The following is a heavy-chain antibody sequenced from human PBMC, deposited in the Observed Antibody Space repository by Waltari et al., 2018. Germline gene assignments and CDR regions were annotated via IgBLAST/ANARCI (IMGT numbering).Heavy chain of an antibody. V-gene: IGHV4-61*02. D-gene: IGHD1-7*01. J-gene: IGHJ4*02. Sequence: QVQLQESGPGLVKPSQTLSLTCTVSGGSISSGSYYWSWIRQPAGKGLEWIGRIYTSGSTNYHPSLKSRVTISVYTSKHQFSLKPSSVTAADTAVYYCARETGTTWDYWGQGTLVTVSS. CDR3: ARETGTTWDY. CDR1: GGSISSGSYY. CDR2: IYTSGST.